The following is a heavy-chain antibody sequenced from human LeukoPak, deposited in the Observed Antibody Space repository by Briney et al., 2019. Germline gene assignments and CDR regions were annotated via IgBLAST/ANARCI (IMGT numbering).Heavy chain of an antibody. D-gene: IGHD6-13*01. J-gene: IGHJ4*02. CDR2: IEPIDSYT. Sequence: TGESLKISCQGSGYSLTSYWISLVRQMPGKGLECMGRIEPIDSYTHHTPSFQGHVTISADKSISTDYLQWSSLKASDTAMYYCASLCQGSSCSRAFDYWGQGTLVTVSS. CDR3: ASLCQGSSCSRAFDY. V-gene: IGHV5-10-1*01. CDR1: GYSLTSYW.